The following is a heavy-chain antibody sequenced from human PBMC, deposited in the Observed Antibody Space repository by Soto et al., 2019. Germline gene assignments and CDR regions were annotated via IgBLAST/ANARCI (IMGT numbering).Heavy chain of an antibody. CDR1: GFTVSSNY. J-gene: IGHJ4*02. D-gene: IGHD3-22*01. V-gene: IGHV3-53*02. CDR3: ARERDYYDSSGTFDY. CDR2: IYSGGST. Sequence: VQLVETGGGLIQPGGSLRLSCAASGFTVSSNYMSWVRQAPGKGLEWVSVIYSGGSTYYADSVKGRFTISRDNSKNTLYLQMNSLRAEDTAVYYCARERDYYDSSGTFDYWGQGTLVTVSS.